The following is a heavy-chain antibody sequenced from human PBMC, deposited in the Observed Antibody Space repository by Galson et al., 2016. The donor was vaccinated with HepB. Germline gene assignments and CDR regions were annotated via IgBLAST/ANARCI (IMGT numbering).Heavy chain of an antibody. J-gene: IGHJ6*03. D-gene: IGHD2-15*01. CDR2: ISMSGAST. V-gene: IGHV3-48*02. CDR1: GFTFRNYG. CDR3: ARGGYYYMDV. Sequence: SLRLSCAPSGFTFRNYGMTWVRQAPGKGLECVSSISMSGASTDYADSVKGRFTISRDNAKNSLYLQMNSLTDEDTAVYYCARGGYYYMDVWGKGTTVTVSS.